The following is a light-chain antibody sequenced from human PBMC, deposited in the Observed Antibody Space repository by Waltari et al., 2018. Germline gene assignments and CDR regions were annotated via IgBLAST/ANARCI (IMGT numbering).Light chain of an antibody. CDR1: QTISSW. V-gene: IGKV1-5*03. CDR3: QQYNSYSIT. Sequence: DIQMTQSPSTLSASVGDTVTITCRASQTISSWLAWYQQQTGKAPRLLIYRASTLESGVPSRFSGSGSGTEFTLTISSLQPDDFATYYCQQYNSYSITFGQGTRLEIK. CDR2: RAS. J-gene: IGKJ5*01.